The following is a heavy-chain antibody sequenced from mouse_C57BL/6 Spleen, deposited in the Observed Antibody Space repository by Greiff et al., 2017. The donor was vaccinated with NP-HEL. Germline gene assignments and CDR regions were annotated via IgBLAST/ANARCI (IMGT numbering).Heavy chain of an antibody. CDR3: ARGYDGDYYAMDY. CDR2: IHPTSGST. J-gene: IGHJ4*01. V-gene: IGHV1-64*01. D-gene: IGHD1-2*01. Sequence: QVQLQQPGAELVKPGASVKLSCKASGYTFTSYWMHWVKQRPGQGLEWIGMIHPTSGSTNYNEKFKSKATLTVDKSSSTAYMQLSSLTSEDSAVYYCARGYDGDYYAMDYWGQGTSVTVSS. CDR1: GYTFTSYW.